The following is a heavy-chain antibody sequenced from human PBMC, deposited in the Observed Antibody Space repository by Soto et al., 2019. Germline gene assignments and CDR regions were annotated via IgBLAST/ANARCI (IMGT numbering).Heavy chain of an antibody. CDR2: LYYSWSI. J-gene: IGHJ6*02. CDR3: ARVGSRDIVVVPDAIPGMGMDI. V-gene: IGHV4-59*01. CDR1: GGFIGSYY. D-gene: IGHD2-2*01. Sequence: SETLSLTCTVSGGFIGSYYWSWIRQPPGKGLEWIGYLYYSWSINYHPCLQSRVTISVDPSKNQSCLSLSSVSAADTSVYCCARVGSRDIVVVPDAIPGMGMDIWGQGTTVTVSS.